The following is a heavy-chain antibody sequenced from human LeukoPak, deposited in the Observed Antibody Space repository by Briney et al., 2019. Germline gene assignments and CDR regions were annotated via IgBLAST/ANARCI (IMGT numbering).Heavy chain of an antibody. J-gene: IGHJ4*02. CDR2: IYPGDSDT. V-gene: IGHV5-51*01. Sequence: GESLKISCEASGYTFRYYYIGWVRQMPGKGLEWMGIIYPGDSDTRYSPSFQGQVTISADKSISTAYLQWSSLKASDTAMYYCARHDDYGDEPFDYWGQGTLVTVSS. CDR1: GYTFRYYY. D-gene: IGHD4-17*01. CDR3: ARHDDYGDEPFDY.